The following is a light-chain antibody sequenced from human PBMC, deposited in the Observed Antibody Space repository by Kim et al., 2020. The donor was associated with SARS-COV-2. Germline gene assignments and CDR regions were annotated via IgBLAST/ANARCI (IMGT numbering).Light chain of an antibody. V-gene: IGKV1-5*01. CDR2: GAS. CDR1: QSIRSW. J-gene: IGKJ1*01. Sequence: DIQMTQSPSTLSEFVGDRVTITCRASQSIRSWLAWYQQKPGKAPKVLIYGASSLESGVPSRFSGSGSGTEFTLTISSLEPDDFARYHCQKYDSRWTFGQGTKVDIK. CDR3: QKYDSRWT.